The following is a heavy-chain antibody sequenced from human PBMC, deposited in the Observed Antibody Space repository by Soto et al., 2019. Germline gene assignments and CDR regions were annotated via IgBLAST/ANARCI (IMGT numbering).Heavy chain of an antibody. J-gene: IGHJ4*02. Sequence: SETLSLTCAVSGGSINSTNCYWGWIRQPPGKGLEWIGSVYYSGSTYYNPSLESRVTISVDKSKNQFSLKLMSLSAADTAVYYCGRLEGLATISYYFDYWGQGALVTVSS. CDR2: VYYSGST. D-gene: IGHD3-9*01. V-gene: IGHV4-39*01. CDR3: GRLEGLATISYYFDY. CDR1: GGSINSTNCY.